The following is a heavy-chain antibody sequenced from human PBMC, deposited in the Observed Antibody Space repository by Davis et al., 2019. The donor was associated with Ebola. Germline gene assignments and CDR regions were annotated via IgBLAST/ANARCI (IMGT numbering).Heavy chain of an antibody. J-gene: IGHJ2*01. CDR3: ARRVATSFWYFDL. V-gene: IGHV5-51*01. CDR2: IYPGDSDT. D-gene: IGHD5-12*01. CDR1: GYSFTTYS. Sequence: GESLKISCKGSGYSFTTYSFGWVRQMPGKGLEWMGIIYPGDSDTRYSPSFQGQVTISADKSISTAYLQWSSLKASDTAMYYCARRVATSFWYFDLWGRGTLVTVSS.